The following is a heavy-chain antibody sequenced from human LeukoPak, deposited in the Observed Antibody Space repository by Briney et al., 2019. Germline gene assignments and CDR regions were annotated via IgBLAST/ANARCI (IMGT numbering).Heavy chain of an antibody. CDR2: IYYSGST. CDR1: GGSISSYY. CDR3: ARGTTFSPLPFDY. V-gene: IGHV4-59*12. D-gene: IGHD1-1*01. J-gene: IGHJ4*02. Sequence: SETLSLTCTVSGGSISSYYWSWIRQPPGKGLEWIGNIYYSGSTNYNPSLKSRVTMSVDTFKNQFSLKLSSVTAADTAVYYCARGTTFSPLPFDYWGQGTLVTVSS.